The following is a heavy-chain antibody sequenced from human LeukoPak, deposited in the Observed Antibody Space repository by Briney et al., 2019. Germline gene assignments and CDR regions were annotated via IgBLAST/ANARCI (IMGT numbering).Heavy chain of an antibody. CDR3: ARDLAYTYYDFWSGYYADINDY. J-gene: IGHJ4*02. CDR1: GYTFTSYG. V-gene: IGHV1-18*01. D-gene: IGHD3-3*01. CDR2: ISAYNGNT. Sequence: ASVKVSCKASGYTFTSYGISWVRQAPGQGLEWMGWISAYNGNTNYAQKPQGRVTMTTDTSTSTAYMELRSLRSDDTAVYYCARDLAYTYYDFWSGYYADINDYWGQGTLVTVSS.